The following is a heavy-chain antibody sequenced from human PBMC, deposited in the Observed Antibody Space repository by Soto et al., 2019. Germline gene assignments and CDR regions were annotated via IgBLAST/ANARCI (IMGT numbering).Heavy chain of an antibody. CDR3: ITAGTTSFY. J-gene: IGHJ4*02. V-gene: IGHV3-15*01. D-gene: IGHD1-7*01. CDR1: GFAFSNAR. CDR2: IKSKTDGGTT. Sequence: PGGSLRLSCAASGFAFSNARVTWVRQSPGKGLEWVGRIKSKTDGGTTDYPAPVKGRFTISRDDSKNTLYLQMNSLRIEDTAVYYCITAGTTSFYWGQGALVTVSS.